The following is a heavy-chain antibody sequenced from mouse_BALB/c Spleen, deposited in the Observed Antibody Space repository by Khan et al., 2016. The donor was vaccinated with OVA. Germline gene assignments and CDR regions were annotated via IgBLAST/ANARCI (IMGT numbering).Heavy chain of an antibody. D-gene: IGHD2-1*01. J-gene: IGHJ3*01. V-gene: IGHV9-3-1*01. CDR1: GYTFTNYG. CDR3: ASSSGNYWFAY. Sequence: QFQLAQSGPELKKPGETVKISCKAPGYTFTNYGMNWVKQAPGKGLKWMGWINTYTGEPTYADDFKRRFAFSLETSASTDYLLINNLQNEDTATYLRASSSGNYWFAYWGQGTLVTVSA. CDR2: INTYTGEP.